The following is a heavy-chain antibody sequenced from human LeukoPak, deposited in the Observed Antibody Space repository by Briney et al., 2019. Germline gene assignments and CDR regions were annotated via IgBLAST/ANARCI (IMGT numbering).Heavy chain of an antibody. Sequence: GESLKISRKGSGYSFTSYLIGWVRQMPGKGLEWMGIIYPRDSDTRSSPAFQGQATLPADKSISTAYLQWSSLKASDAAMYYCARTLLWFGEPRSHFDYWGQGTLVTVSS. CDR2: IYPRDSDT. CDR1: GYSFTSYL. V-gene: IGHV5-51*03. D-gene: IGHD3-10*01. CDR3: ARTLLWFGEPRSHFDY. J-gene: IGHJ4*02.